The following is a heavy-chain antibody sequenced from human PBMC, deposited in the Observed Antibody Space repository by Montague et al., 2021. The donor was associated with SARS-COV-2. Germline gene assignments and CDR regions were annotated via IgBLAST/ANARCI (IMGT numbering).Heavy chain of an antibody. Sequence: SETLSLTCTVSGGSISSSSYYWGWIRQPPGKGLEWIGSIFYSGSTDYNPSLKSRVTISVDTSKNQFSLKLSSVTAADTAVYYCASSHCGGDCYSGQGTLVTVSS. D-gene: IGHD2-21*02. CDR1: GGSISSSSYY. CDR2: IFYSGST. V-gene: IGHV4-39*01. J-gene: IGHJ4*02. CDR3: ASSHCGGDCY.